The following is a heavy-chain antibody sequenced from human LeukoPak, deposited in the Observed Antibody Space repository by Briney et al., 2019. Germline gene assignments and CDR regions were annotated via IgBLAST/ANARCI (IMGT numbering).Heavy chain of an antibody. CDR3: ARRAGAYSHPYDY. CDR1: GFTFRNYG. Sequence: GGSLRLSCAASGFTFRNYGMSWVRQAPGKGLEWVSFIYSGSTHYSDSVKGRFTISRDNSKNTLYLQMNSLRAEDTAVYYCARRAGAYSHPYDYWGQGTLVTVSS. J-gene: IGHJ4*02. V-gene: IGHV3-53*01. D-gene: IGHD4/OR15-4a*01. CDR2: IYSGST.